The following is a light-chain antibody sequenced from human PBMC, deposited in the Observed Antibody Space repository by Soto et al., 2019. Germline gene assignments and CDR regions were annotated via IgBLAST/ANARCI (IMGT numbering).Light chain of an antibody. CDR2: RAS. J-gene: IGKJ3*01. V-gene: IGKV1-5*03. Sequence: DIQMTQSPSTLSASVGDRVTITCRASQSISTWLAWYQQKPGTAPKLLIYRASNLESGVPSRFSGSGSGTEFTLTISSLQPDDFATYYCQQYSTYSSTFGPGTKVDIK. CDR3: QQYSTYSST. CDR1: QSISTW.